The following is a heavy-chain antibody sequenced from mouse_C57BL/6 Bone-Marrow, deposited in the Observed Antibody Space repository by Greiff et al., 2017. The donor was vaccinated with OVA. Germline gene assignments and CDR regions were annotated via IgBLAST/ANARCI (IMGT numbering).Heavy chain of an antibody. CDR2: IDPSDSYT. J-gene: IGHJ1*03. CDR3: AREGAYDYDWYFDV. CDR1: GYTFTSYW. Sequence: QVHVKQPGAELVMPGASVKLSCKASGYTFTSYWMHWVKQRPGQGLEWIGEIDPSDSYTNYNQKFKGKSTLTVDKSSSTAYMQLSSLTSEDSAVYYCAREGAYDYDWYFDVWGTGTTVTVSS. D-gene: IGHD2-4*01. V-gene: IGHV1-69*01.